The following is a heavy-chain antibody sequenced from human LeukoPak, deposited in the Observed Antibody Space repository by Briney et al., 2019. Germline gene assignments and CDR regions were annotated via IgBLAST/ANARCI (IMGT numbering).Heavy chain of an antibody. CDR2: MNPNSGET. J-gene: IGHJ5*02. CDR1: GYTVTSYY. D-gene: IGHD2-15*01. CDR3: ARDSEGGSGWFDP. Sequence: ASVKVSCKASGYTVTSYYMHWVRQAPGQGLEWLGWMNPNSGETGYAQKFQGRITMTRDTSISTAYMVLSGLRSEDTAVYYCARDSEGGSGWFDPWGQGTLVTVSS. V-gene: IGHV1-8*02.